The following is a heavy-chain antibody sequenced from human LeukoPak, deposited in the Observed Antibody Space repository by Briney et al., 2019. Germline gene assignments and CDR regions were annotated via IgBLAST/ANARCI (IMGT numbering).Heavy chain of an antibody. J-gene: IGHJ3*02. D-gene: IGHD2-21*01. V-gene: IGHV3-30*03. CDR1: GFTFSSYG. CDR3: AREHIDYAFDI. CDR2: ISYDGSNK. Sequence: GGSLRLSCAASGFTFSSYGMHWVRQAPGKGLEWVAVISYDGSNKYYADSVKGRFTISRDNSKNSLYLQMNSLRAEDTAVYYCAREHIDYAFDIWGQGTMVTVSS.